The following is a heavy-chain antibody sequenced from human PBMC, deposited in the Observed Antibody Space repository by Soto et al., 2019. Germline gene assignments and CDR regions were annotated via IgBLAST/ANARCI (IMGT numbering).Heavy chain of an antibody. J-gene: IGHJ6*02. D-gene: IGHD6-13*01. Sequence: QVQLVESGGNVVQPGRSLRLSCAASGFSFSYHCMHWVRQAPGKGLEWVAHLWAGGNIAYYAYSVKGRFTISINHSKNTLYLQMNRLGVDDTAVYYCTRYSQQLANCGMDVWSQWTTVTVSS. V-gene: IGHV3-33*01. CDR1: GFSFSYHC. CDR2: LWAGGNIA. CDR3: TRYSQQLANCGMDV.